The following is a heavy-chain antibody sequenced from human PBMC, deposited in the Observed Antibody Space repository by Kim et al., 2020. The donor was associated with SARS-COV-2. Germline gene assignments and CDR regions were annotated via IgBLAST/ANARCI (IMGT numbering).Heavy chain of an antibody. D-gene: IGHD4-17*01. CDR2: ISGSGGST. Sequence: GGSLRLSCAASGFTFSSYAMSWVRQAPGKGLEWVSAISGSGGSTYYADSVKGRFTISRDNSKNTLYLQMNSLRAEDTAVYYCAKSDLHDYGDYEPGGDAFDIWGQGTMVTVSS. J-gene: IGHJ3*02. V-gene: IGHV3-23*01. CDR1: GFTFSSYA. CDR3: AKSDLHDYGDYEPGGDAFDI.